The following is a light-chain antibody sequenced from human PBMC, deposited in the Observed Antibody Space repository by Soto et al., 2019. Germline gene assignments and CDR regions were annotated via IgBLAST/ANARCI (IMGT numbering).Light chain of an antibody. CDR2: AAS. CDR3: QQSYSTPQT. V-gene: IGKV1-39*01. CDR1: QSISSY. Sequence: DIQMTQSPSSLSASVGDRVTSTCRASQSISSYLNWYQQKPGKAPKLLIYAASSLQSGVPSRFSGSGSGTDFTLTISSLQPEDFATYYCQQSYSTPQTFGQGIKVEIQ. J-gene: IGKJ1*01.